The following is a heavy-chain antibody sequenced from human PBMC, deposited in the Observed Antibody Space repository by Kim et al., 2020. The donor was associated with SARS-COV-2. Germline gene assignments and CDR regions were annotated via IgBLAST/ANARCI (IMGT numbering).Heavy chain of an antibody. V-gene: IGHV4-34*01. D-gene: IGHD6-13*01. CDR3: ARGPIAAAGTNAFDI. CDR1: GGSFSGYY. CDR2: INHSGST. Sequence: SETLSLTCAVYGGSFSGYYWSWIRQPPGKGLEWIGEINHSGSTNYNPSLKSRVTISVDTSKNQFSLKLSSVTAADTAVYYCARGPIAAAGTNAFDIWGQGTMVTVSS. J-gene: IGHJ3*02.